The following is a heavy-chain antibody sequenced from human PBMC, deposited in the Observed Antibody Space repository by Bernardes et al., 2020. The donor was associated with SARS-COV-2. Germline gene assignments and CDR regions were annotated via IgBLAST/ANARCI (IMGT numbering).Heavy chain of an antibody. CDR1: GFTFSSYT. D-gene: IGHD4-4*01. CDR2: ISTSSSYI. V-gene: IGHV3-21*06. J-gene: IGHJ4*02. Sequence: GGSLRLSGAASGFTFSSYTMNWVRKAPGKGLEWISSISTSSSYISYSDSVRGRFTISRDNAKNSVSLQMNSLRAEDTAVYYCARVDFSNLYYFDYWGQGTPVTVSS. CDR3: ARVDFSNLYYFDY.